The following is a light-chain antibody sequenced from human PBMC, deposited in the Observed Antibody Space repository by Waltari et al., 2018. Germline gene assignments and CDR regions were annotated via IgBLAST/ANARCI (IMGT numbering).Light chain of an antibody. V-gene: IGKV1-5*03. J-gene: IGKJ2*01. Sequence: DIQMTQSPSTLSASVGDRVTITCRASQSISGWLAWYQQKPGKAPKLLIYEASRLESGVPSRFSGSGSGTEFTLTVSSLQPDDFATYYCLQYDSYSYTFGQGTKLEIK. CDR3: LQYDSYSYT. CDR2: EAS. CDR1: QSISGW.